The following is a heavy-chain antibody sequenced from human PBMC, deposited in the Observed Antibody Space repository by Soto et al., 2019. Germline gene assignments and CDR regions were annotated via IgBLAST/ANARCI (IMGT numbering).Heavy chain of an antibody. D-gene: IGHD5-12*01. CDR3: ATSAGTYVRYSTNDVLDI. V-gene: IGHV1-24*01. J-gene: IGHJ3*02. CDR2: SDPEDGET. CDR1: GYTLTELS. Sequence: ASVKVSCKVSGYTLTELSMHWVRQAPGKGLEWMGGSDPEDGETIYAQKFQGRVTMTEDTSTDTAYMELSSLRSDDTAVYYCATSAGTYVRYSTNDVLDIWGQGTMVTVSS.